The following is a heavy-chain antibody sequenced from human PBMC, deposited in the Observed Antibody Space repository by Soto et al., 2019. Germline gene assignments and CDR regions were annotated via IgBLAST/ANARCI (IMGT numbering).Heavy chain of an antibody. D-gene: IGHD6-19*01. J-gene: IGHJ6*03. V-gene: IGHV4-34*01. CDR3: AMDQDEAGPDYYYYYYMDV. CDR2: INHSGST. CDR1: GGSFSGYY. Sequence: PSETLSLTCAVYGGSFSGYYWSWIRQPPGKGLEWIGEINHSGSTNYNPSLKSRVTISVDTSKNQFSLKLSSVTAADTAVYYCAMDQDEAGPDYYYYYYMDVWGKGTTVTVSS.